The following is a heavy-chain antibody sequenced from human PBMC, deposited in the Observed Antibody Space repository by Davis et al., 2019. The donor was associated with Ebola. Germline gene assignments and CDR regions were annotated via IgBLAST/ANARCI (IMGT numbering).Heavy chain of an antibody. J-gene: IGHJ4*02. CDR1: GFTFSSYS. V-gene: IGHV3-48*04. CDR3: ARGLRTPDY. Sequence: GESLKISCAASGFTFSSYSMNWVRQAPGKGLEWVSYISSSSSTIYYADSVKGRFTISRDNAKNSLYLQMNSLRAEDTAVYYCARGLRTPDYWGQGTLVTVSS. CDR2: ISSSSSTI. D-gene: IGHD2-15*01.